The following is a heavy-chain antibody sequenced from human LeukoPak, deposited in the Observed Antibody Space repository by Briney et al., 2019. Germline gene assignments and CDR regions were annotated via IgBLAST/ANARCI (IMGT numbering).Heavy chain of an antibody. J-gene: IGHJ4*02. V-gene: IGHV4-61*02. CDR1: GGSISSGSYY. D-gene: IGHD3-22*01. CDR3: ARAVMYYYDSSGYQDFDY. Sequence: SETLSLTCTVSGGSISSGSYYWSWIRQPAGKGLEWIGRIYTSGSTNYNPSLKSRVTISVDTSKNQFSLKLSSVTAADTAVYYCARAVMYYYDSSGYQDFDYWGQGTLVTVSS. CDR2: IYTSGST.